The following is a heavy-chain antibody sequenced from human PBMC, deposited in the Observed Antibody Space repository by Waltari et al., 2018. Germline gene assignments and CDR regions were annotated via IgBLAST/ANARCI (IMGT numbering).Heavy chain of an antibody. D-gene: IGHD3-16*01. CDR2: INPSGGST. V-gene: IGHV1-46*01. CDR1: GYTFTSYY. Sequence: QVQLVQSGAEVKKPGASVKVSCKASGYTFTSYYMHWVRQAPGQGLEWMGIINPSGGSTSYAQKFQGRVTMTRDTSTSTVYMELSSLRSEDTAVYYCARVVYDYIWGSTYAFDIWGQGTMVTVSS. CDR3: ARVVYDYIWGSTYAFDI. J-gene: IGHJ3*02.